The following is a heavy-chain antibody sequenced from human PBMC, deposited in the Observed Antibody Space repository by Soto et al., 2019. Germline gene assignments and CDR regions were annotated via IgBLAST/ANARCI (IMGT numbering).Heavy chain of an antibody. J-gene: IGHJ4*02. V-gene: IGHV1-2*04. CDR2: INPKNGAT. CDR3: ATRREEWLPLDY. CDR1: GYSFTGYS. D-gene: IGHD3-3*01. Sequence: GASVKVSCKASGYSFTGYSMHWVRQAPGQGLEWMGWINPKNGATNYAQKFQGWVTMIRDTSISTAYMELRNLKSDDTAVYYCATRREEWLPLDYWGQGTLVTVSS.